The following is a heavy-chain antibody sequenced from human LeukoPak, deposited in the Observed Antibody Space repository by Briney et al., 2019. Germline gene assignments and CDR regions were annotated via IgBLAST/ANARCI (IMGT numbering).Heavy chain of an antibody. CDR1: DGSISSDNHY. CDR3: ARGTKGMTGAPSDY. D-gene: IGHD1-20*01. CDR2: MYSSGST. J-gene: IGHJ4*02. Sequence: PSETLSLTCTVSDGSISSDNHYWSWIRQPAGKGLEWIGRMYSSGSTNYSPSLESRVTISIDTSKNQFSLNLSSVTAADTAVYYCARGTKGMTGAPSDYWGQGTLVTVSS. V-gene: IGHV4-61*02.